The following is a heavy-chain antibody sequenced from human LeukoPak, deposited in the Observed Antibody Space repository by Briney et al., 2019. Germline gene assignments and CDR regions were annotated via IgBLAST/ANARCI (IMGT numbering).Heavy chain of an antibody. J-gene: IGHJ6*03. CDR2: ISGGGGST. CDR1: GITFSSYA. D-gene: IGHD3-3*01. V-gene: IGHV3-23*01. Sequence: GGSLRLSCAASGITFSSYAMNWVRQAPGKGLEWVSAISGGGGSTYYADSVKGRFTISRDNSKNTLYLQMNSLRAEDTAVYSCARPPLLAPYYYYMDVWGKGTTVTVSS. CDR3: ARPPLLAPYYYYMDV.